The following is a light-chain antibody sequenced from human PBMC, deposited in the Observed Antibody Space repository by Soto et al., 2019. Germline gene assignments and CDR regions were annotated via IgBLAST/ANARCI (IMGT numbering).Light chain of an antibody. Sequence: EIVLTQSPGTLSLSPGERATLSCRASQSVSSSALAWYQQKPGQAPRLLIYDASNRATGIPARFSGSGSGTDFTLTISSLEPEDFAVYYCQQRSNWPFLTFGGGTKVDIK. J-gene: IGKJ4*01. CDR1: QSVSSSA. CDR2: DAS. CDR3: QQRSNWPFLT. V-gene: IGKV3-11*01.